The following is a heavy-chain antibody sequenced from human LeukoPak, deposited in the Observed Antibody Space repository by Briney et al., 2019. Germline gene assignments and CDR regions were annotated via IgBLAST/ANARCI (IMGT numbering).Heavy chain of an antibody. CDR1: GFTFNNYW. Sequence: GGSLRLSCAASGFTFNNYWMHWVRQAPGKGLVWVSRISSDGSSTSYADSVKGRFTISRDNSKNTLYLQMNSLRAEDTAVYYCAKAGLTGTTLDYWGQGTLVTVSS. CDR3: AKAGLTGTTLDY. J-gene: IGHJ4*02. D-gene: IGHD1-7*01. CDR2: ISSDGSST. V-gene: IGHV3-74*01.